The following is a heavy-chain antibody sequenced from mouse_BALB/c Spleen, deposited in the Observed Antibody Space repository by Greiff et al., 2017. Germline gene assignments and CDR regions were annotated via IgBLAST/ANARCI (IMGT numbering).Heavy chain of an antibody. CDR3: ARTSYYYGNSYWYFDV. CDR2: IDPANGNT. CDR1: GFNIKDTY. J-gene: IGHJ1*01. D-gene: IGHD2-1*01. Sequence: EVKLMESGAELVKPGASVKLSCTASGFNIKDTYMHWVKQRPEQGLEWIGRIDPANGNTKYDPKFQGKATITADTSSNTAYLQLSSLTSEDTAVYYCARTSYYYGNSYWYFDVWGAGTTVTVSS. V-gene: IGHV14-3*02.